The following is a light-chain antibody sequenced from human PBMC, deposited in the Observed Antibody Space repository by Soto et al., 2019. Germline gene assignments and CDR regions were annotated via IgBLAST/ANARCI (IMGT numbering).Light chain of an antibody. CDR1: SSNIGAGYD. CDR2: SNN. V-gene: IGLV1-40*01. Sequence: QSVLTQPPSVSGAPGQKVIISCTGSSSNIGAGYDVHWYQQLLGTAPKLLIYSNNNRPSGVPDRLSGSKSGTSASLAITGLQVEDEADYYCQSYDSSLSAAVFGGGTKVTVL. J-gene: IGLJ2*01. CDR3: QSYDSSLSAAV.